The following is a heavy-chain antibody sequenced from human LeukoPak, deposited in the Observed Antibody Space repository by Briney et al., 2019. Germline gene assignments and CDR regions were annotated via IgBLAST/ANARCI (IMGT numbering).Heavy chain of an antibody. CDR3: AKDRDYGYDY. CDR2: LSGSGGST. V-gene: IGHV3-23*01. CDR1: GFTFSTYA. D-gene: IGHD4-17*01. J-gene: IGHJ4*02. Sequence: GWSLRLSCAASGFTFSTYAMSWVRKAPGNGLEWVSALSGSGGSTFYADSVKGRFTISRDNSKNTLYLQMNSLRAADTAVYYCAKDRDYGYDYWGQGTLVNVSS.